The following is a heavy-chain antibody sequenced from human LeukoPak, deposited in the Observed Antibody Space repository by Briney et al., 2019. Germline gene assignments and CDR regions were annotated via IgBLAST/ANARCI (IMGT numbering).Heavy chain of an antibody. V-gene: IGHV3-33*01. J-gene: IGHJ3*02. D-gene: IGHD6-19*01. CDR2: IWYDGSNK. Sequence: PGGSLRLSCVASGFTTRSYGMHWVRQAPGKGLEWVAVIWYDGSNKYYADSAKGRFTISRDNSKNSLYLQMNSLRADDTAVYYCSGSGWTTDAFDIWGQGTMVTVSS. CDR3: SGSGWTTDAFDI. CDR1: GFTTRSYG.